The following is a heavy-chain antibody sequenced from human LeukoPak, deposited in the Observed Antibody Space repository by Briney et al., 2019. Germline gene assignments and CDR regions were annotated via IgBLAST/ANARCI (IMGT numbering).Heavy chain of an antibody. CDR1: GFAFDDYA. D-gene: IGHD4-17*01. J-gene: IGHJ4*02. CDR3: ARIFNGDYFDY. CDR2: IKQDGSEK. Sequence: GGSLRLSCAASGFAFDDYAMHWVRQAPGKGLEWVANIKQDGSEKYYVDSVKGRFTISRDNAKNSLYLQMNSLRAEDTAVYYCARIFNGDYFDYWGQGTLVTVSS. V-gene: IGHV3-7*01.